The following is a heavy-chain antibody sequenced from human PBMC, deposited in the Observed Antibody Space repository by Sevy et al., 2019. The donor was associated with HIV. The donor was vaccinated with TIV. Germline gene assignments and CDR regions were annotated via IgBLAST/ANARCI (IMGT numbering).Heavy chain of an antibody. V-gene: IGHV4-59*01. CDR3: ARDSTTRPRVLDY. Sequence: SQTLSLTCSVSGGSISSYFWTWVRQSPGKGLEWIGNIYFTGNTDYSPSLKSRVTLTLDTSKSQFSLTLKSVTAADTAIYFCARDSTTRPRVLDYWGQGTLVTVSS. CDR2: IYFTGNT. J-gene: IGHJ4*02. D-gene: IGHD1-1*01. CDR1: GGSISSYF.